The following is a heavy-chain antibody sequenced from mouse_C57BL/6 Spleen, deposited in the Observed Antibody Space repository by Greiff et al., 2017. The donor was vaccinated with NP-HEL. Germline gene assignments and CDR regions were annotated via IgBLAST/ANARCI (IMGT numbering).Heavy chain of an antibody. V-gene: IGHV5-17*01. CDR1: GFTFSDYG. CDR3: ARIATTVVASRAMDY. D-gene: IGHD1-1*01. J-gene: IGHJ4*01. Sequence: EVKLVESGGGLVKPGGSLKLSCAASGFTFSDYGMHWVRQAPEKGLEWVAYISSGSSTIYYADTVKGRFTISRDNAKNTLFLQMTSLRSEDTAMYYCARIATTVVASRAMDYWGQGTSVTVSS. CDR2: ISSGSSTI.